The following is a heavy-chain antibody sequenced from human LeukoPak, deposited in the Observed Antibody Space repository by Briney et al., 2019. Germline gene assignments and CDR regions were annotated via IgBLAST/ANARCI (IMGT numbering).Heavy chain of an antibody. CDR3: ARAEQAVAGVFDY. Sequence: ASVKVSCKASGYTFTSYYMHWARQAPGQGLEWMGWINPNSGGTNYAQKFQGWVTMTRDTSISTAYMELSRLRSDDTAVYYCARAEQAVAGVFDYWGQGTLVTVSS. CDR1: GYTFTSYY. V-gene: IGHV1-2*04. J-gene: IGHJ4*02. D-gene: IGHD6-19*01. CDR2: INPNSGGT.